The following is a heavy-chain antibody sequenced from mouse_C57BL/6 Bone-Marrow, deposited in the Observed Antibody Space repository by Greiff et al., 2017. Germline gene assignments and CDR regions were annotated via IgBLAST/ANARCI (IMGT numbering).Heavy chain of an antibody. CDR3: ASDGRPYGSAYDYAMDY. D-gene: IGHD1-1*01. CDR2: ISDGGSYT. CDR1: GFTFSSYA. J-gene: IGHJ4*01. Sequence: EVQVVESGGGLVKPGGSLKLSCAASGFTFSSYAMSWVRQTPEKRLEWVATISDGGSYTYYPDNVKGRFTISRDNAKNNPYLQMSHLTSEDTAMSYGASDGRPYGSAYDYAMDYWGQGTSVTVSS. V-gene: IGHV5-4*01.